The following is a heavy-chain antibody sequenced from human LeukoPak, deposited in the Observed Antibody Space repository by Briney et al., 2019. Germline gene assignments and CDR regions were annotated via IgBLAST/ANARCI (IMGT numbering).Heavy chain of an antibody. D-gene: IGHD3-3*01. J-gene: IGHJ4*02. V-gene: IGHV3-7*03. CDR2: INRDGSEK. Sequence: PGGSLRLSCAASGFTFSNYAMTWVRQAPGEGLEWMTNINRDGSEKNYVDSVKGRFTITRDNAENSLYLQMNSLKVEDSAIYYCATYDSWSGYNIAYWGQGTLVTVSS. CDR1: GFTFSNYA. CDR3: ATYDSWSGYNIAY.